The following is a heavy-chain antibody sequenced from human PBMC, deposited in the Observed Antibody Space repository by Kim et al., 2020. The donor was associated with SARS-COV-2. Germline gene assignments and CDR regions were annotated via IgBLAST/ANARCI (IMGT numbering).Heavy chain of an antibody. J-gene: IGHJ6*02. V-gene: IGHV1-69*01. CDR2: FGTA. CDR3: ADMRGMDV. Sequence: FGTANYAQKFQGRVTITADESTSTAYMELSSLRSEDTAVYYCADMRGMDVWGQGTTVTVSS.